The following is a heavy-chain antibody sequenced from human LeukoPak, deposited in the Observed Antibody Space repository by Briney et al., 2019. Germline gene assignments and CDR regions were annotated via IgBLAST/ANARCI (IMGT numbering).Heavy chain of an antibody. CDR2: INHGGST. CDR3: ASTLFGGGYCSSTSCYGDDAFDI. Sequence: SETLSLTCAVYGGSFSGYYWSWIRQPPGKGLEWIGEINHGGSTNYNPSLKSRVTISVDTSKNQFSLKLSSVTAADTAVYYCASTLFGGGYCSSTSCYGDDAFDIWGQGTMVTVSS. J-gene: IGHJ3*02. V-gene: IGHV4-34*01. CDR1: GGSFSGYY. D-gene: IGHD2-2*01.